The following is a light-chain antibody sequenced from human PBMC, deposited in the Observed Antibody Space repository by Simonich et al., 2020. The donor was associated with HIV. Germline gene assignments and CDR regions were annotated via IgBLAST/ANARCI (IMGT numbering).Light chain of an antibody. Sequence: DIQMTQSPSTLSASVGDRVTIPCRASQRIIWWLAWYPQKPGKSPKLLIDASSTLQSGVPSRFSGSGSGTDFTLTISCLQSEDFATYYCQQSYNTPPTFGGGTNVEIK. CDR2: ASS. CDR1: QRIIWW. V-gene: IGKV1-39*01. J-gene: IGKJ4*01. CDR3: QQSYNTPPT.